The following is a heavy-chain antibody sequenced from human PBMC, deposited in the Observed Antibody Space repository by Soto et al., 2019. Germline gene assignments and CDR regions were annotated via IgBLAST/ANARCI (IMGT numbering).Heavy chain of an antibody. CDR3: ARESRRELENYYGSGSLDY. V-gene: IGHV4-31*03. Sequence: QVQLQESGPGLVKPSQTLSLTCTVSGGSISSGGYYWSWIRQHPGKGLEWIGYIYYSGSTYYNPSLKSRVTISVDTSKNQFSLKLSSVTAADTAVYYCARESRRELENYYGSGSLDYWGQGTLVTVSS. D-gene: IGHD3-10*01. J-gene: IGHJ4*02. CDR2: IYYSGST. CDR1: GGSISSGGYY.